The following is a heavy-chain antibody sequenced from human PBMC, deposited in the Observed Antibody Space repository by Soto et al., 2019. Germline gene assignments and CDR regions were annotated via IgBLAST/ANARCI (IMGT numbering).Heavy chain of an antibody. D-gene: IGHD2-2*01. CDR3: ARDRVGEGLLSGNYYYYGMDV. Sequence: SETLSLTCTVSGGSISSGGYYWSWIRQHPGKGLEWIGYIYYSGSTYYNPSLKSRVTISVDTSKNQFSLKLSSVTAADTAVYYCARDRVGEGLLSGNYYYYGMDVSGQGTKVTVSS. CDR2: IYYSGST. J-gene: IGHJ6*02. V-gene: IGHV4-31*03. CDR1: GGSISSGGYY.